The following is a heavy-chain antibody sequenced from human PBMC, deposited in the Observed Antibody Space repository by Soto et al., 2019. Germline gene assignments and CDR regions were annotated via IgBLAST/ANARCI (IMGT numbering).Heavy chain of an antibody. CDR3: ATQSYSNYGAYYYYAMDV. CDR2: IYQSGST. CDR1: GGSISSGGYS. V-gene: IGHV4-30-2*01. Sequence: PSETLSLTCAVSGGSISSGGYSWSWIRQPPGKGLEWIGYIYQSGSTYYNPSLKSRVTISVDRSRNQFSLKLSSVTAADTAVYFCATQSYSNYGAYYYYAMDVCGQGTTVTVYS. J-gene: IGHJ6*02. D-gene: IGHD4-4*01.